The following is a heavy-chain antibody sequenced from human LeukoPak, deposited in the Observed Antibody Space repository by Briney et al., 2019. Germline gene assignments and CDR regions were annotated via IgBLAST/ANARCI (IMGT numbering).Heavy chain of an antibody. CDR2: ISYDGSNK. CDR1: GFTFSSYG. D-gene: IGHD3-22*01. J-gene: IGHJ4*02. Sequence: GGSLRLSCAASGFTFSSYGMHWVRQAPGKGLEWVAVISYDGSNKYYADSVKGRFTISRDNSKNTLYLQMNSLRAEDTAVYYCAKDHYSSGYYCPDYWGQGTLVTVSS. CDR3: AKDHYSSGYYCPDY. V-gene: IGHV3-30*18.